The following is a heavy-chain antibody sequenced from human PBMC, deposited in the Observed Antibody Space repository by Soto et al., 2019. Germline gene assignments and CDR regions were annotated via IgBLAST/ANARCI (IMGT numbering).Heavy chain of an antibody. CDR3: AKDNYSSGWYGWFDP. D-gene: IGHD6-19*01. CDR2: ISWNSGSI. V-gene: IGHV3-9*01. CDR1: VFTFGDYA. Sequence: GWSLRLSCASSVFTFGDYAMYWVRQAPGKGLEWVSGISWNSGSIGYADSVKGRFTISRDNAKNSLYLQMNSLRAEDTALYYCAKDNYSSGWYGWFDPWGQGTLVTVS. J-gene: IGHJ5*02.